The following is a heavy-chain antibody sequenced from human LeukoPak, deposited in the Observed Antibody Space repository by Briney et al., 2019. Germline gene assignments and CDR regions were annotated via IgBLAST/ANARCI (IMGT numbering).Heavy chain of an antibody. CDR3: ARPTYCGSDCYFNFDY. D-gene: IGHD2-21*02. CDR2: IKPNSGVT. J-gene: IGHJ4*02. V-gene: IGHV1-2*02. Sequence: ASVKVSCKPSGYTFATYFMHWVRQAPGQGLEWMGYIKPNSGVTNYAQKFRGRVTMTWDTSISTAYIELSGLTSDDTAIYYCARPTYCGSDCYFNFDYWGQGTLVTVSS. CDR1: GYTFATYF.